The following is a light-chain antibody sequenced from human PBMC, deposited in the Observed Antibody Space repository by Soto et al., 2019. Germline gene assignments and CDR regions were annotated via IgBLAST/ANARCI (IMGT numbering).Light chain of an antibody. Sequence: SYELTQPPSVSVAPGHTATITCGGDNIESRSVHWYQQKPGQAPVLVIYYDSDRPSGIPERFSGSNSGNTATLTISRAEAGDEADYYCQVWDTSSTDHPLYVFGTGTKVPVL. J-gene: IGLJ1*01. CDR3: QVWDTSSTDHPLYV. V-gene: IGLV3-21*04. CDR2: YDS. CDR1: NIESRS.